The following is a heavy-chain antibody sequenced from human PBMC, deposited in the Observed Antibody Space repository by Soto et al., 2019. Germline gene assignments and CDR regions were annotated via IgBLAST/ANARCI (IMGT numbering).Heavy chain of an antibody. CDR3: ARVPYCSGGSCPGPVDY. V-gene: IGHV4-31*03. Sequence: KTSETLSLTCTVSGDSIRSGYYYWGWIRQHPGKGLEWIGYIYYRGSTYYNPSLKSRVTISVDTSKNQFSLKLSSVTAADSALYYCARVPYCSGGSCPGPVDYWGQGTLVTVSS. CDR1: GDSIRSGYYY. D-gene: IGHD2-15*01. J-gene: IGHJ4*02. CDR2: IYYRGST.